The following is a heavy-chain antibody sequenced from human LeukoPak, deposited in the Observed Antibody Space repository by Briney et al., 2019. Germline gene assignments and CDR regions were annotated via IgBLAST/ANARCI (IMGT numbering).Heavy chain of an antibody. CDR1: GGSFSVYY. D-gene: IGHD5-12*01. CDR2: INHSGST. J-gene: IGHJ6*02. CDR3: ARAGVGGYVYYYYGMDV. V-gene: IGHV4-34*01. Sequence: SETLSLTCAVYGGSFSVYYWCWIRQPPREGLEWIGEINHSGSTNYNPTLKSRVAISVDTSKNHFSLKLSSVTAADTAVYYCARAGVGGYVYYYYGMDVWGQGTTVTVSS.